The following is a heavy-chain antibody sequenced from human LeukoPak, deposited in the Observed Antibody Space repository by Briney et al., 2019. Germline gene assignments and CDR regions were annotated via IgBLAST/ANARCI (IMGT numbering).Heavy chain of an antibody. V-gene: IGHV4-31*03. CDR3: ARERHSSGYPLTFDY. J-gene: IGHJ4*02. Sequence: SQTLSLTCTVSGGSISSGGYSWSWIRQHPGKGLEWIGYIYYSGSTYYNPSLKSRVTISVDTSKNQFSLKLSSVTAADTAVYYCARERHSSGYPLTFDYWGQGTLVTVSS. CDR2: IYYSGST. CDR1: GGSISSGGYS. D-gene: IGHD3-22*01.